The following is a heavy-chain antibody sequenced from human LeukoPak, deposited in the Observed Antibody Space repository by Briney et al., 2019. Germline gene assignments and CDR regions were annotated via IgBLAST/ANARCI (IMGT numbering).Heavy chain of an antibody. CDR2: INHSGST. Sequence: PSETLSLTCAVYGGSFSGYYWSWIRQPPGKGLEWIGEINHSGSTNYNPSLKSRVTISVDTSKNQFSLKLSSVTAADTAVYYCATNRRYGSGRCYYFDYWGQGTLVTVSS. CDR1: GGSFSGYY. CDR3: ATNRRYGSGRCYYFDY. D-gene: IGHD3-10*01. V-gene: IGHV4-34*01. J-gene: IGHJ4*02.